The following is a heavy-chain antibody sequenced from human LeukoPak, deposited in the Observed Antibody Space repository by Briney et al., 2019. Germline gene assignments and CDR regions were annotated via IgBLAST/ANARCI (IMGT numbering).Heavy chain of an antibody. CDR3: ARDLGELLEV. V-gene: IGHV4-30-2*01. CDR1: GGSISSGGYY. Sequence: KTSQTLSLTCTVSGGSISSGGYYWSWIRQPPGKGLEWIGYIYHSGSTYYNPSLKSRVTISVDRSKNQFSLKLSSVTAADTAVYYCARDLGELLEVWGQGTLVTVSS. J-gene: IGHJ4*02. D-gene: IGHD1-26*01. CDR2: IYHSGST.